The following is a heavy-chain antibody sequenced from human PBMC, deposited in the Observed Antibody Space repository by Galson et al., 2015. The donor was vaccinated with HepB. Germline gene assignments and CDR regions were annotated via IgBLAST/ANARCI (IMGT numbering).Heavy chain of an antibody. Sequence: SLRLSCAASGFTFSSYAMSWVRQAPGKGLEWVSAISGSGGSTYYADSVKGRFTISRDNSKNTPYLQMNSLRAEDTAVYYCAKVMAFGTRVYFDYWGQGTLVTVSS. CDR3: AKVMAFGTRVYFDY. CDR1: GFTFSSYA. CDR2: ISGSGGST. D-gene: IGHD2-8*01. V-gene: IGHV3-23*01. J-gene: IGHJ4*02.